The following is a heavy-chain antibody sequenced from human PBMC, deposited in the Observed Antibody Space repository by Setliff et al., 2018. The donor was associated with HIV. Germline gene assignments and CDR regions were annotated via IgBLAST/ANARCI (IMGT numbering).Heavy chain of an antibody. Sequence: SETLSLTCTVSGGSISSYYWSWIRQPPGKGLEWIGSIYYSGTTYYNPSLKSRVTKSVDKSKNQFSLKMSTVTAADTAVYYCATYADRESNRFDPWGQGILVTASS. CDR2: IYYSGTT. CDR3: ATYADRESNRFDP. CDR1: GGSISSYY. V-gene: IGHV4-59*05. D-gene: IGHD3-10*01. J-gene: IGHJ5*02.